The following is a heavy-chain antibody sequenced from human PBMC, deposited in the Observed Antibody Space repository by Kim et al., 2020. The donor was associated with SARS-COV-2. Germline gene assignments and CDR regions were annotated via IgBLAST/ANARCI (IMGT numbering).Heavy chain of an antibody. J-gene: IGHJ6*02. D-gene: IGHD3-10*01. Sequence: FTISRDNSKNTLYLQMNSLRAEDTAVYYCAKVYGSGSYPTPYYYYYGMDVWGQGTTVTVSS. V-gene: IGHV3-23*01. CDR3: AKVYGSGSYPTPYYYYYGMDV.